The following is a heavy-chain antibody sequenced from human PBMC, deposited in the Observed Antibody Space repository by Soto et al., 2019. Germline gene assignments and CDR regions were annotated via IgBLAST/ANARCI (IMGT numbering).Heavy chain of an antibody. CDR1: GFPFRSYW. D-gene: IGHD2-8*01. V-gene: IGHV3-7*03. J-gene: IGHJ6*04. CDR2: IKQDGSEK. CDR3: ARDVMSPGQYYYAMDV. Sequence: EVQLVESGGGLVQPGGSLRLSCAASGFPFRSYWMSWVRQAPGKGLEWVANIKQDGSEKHYVDPVKGRFTISRDNGKSSLYLQMDSLSAEDTAVYYCARDVMSPGQYYYAMDVWGKGTTVTVSS.